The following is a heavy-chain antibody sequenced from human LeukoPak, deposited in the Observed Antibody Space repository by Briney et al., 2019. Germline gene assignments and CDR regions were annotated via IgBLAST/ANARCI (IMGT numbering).Heavy chain of an antibody. Sequence: GRSLRLSCAASGFTFDDYATHWVRQAPGKGLEWVSGISWNSGSIGYADSVKGRFTISRDNAKNSLYLQMNSLRAEDTALYYCAKSLLWFGELLYGFDYWGQGTLVTVSS. V-gene: IGHV3-9*01. D-gene: IGHD3-10*01. CDR2: ISWNSGSI. J-gene: IGHJ4*02. CDR1: GFTFDDYA. CDR3: AKSLLWFGELLYGFDY.